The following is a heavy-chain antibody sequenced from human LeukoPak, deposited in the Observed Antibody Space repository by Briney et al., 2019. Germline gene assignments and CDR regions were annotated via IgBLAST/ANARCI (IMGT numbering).Heavy chain of an antibody. CDR3: SRADY. J-gene: IGHJ4*02. CDR1: VYTFNDCY. CDR2: INPNRDDT. Sequence: ASVSLSYNASVYTFNDCYLLGVPHPPGQGREWVGCINPNRDDTNYAQNFEGRVTMTRDTSISTVYIESNSLRSDDTAVYYCSRADYWGQGTLVTVSS. V-gene: IGHV1-2*02.